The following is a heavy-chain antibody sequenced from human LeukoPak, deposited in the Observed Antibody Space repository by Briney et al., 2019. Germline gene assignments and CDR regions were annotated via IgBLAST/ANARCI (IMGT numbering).Heavy chain of an antibody. J-gene: IGHJ5*02. CDR1: GFTFSSYS. CDR3: ARGSGWYGEGNWFDP. Sequence: GGSLRLSCAASGFTFSSYSMNWVRQAPGTGLEWVSSISSSSSYIYYADSLKGRFTISRDNAKNSLYLQMNSVRAEDTAVYYCARGSGWYGEGNWFDPWGQGTLVTVSS. V-gene: IGHV3-21*01. D-gene: IGHD6-19*01. CDR2: ISSSSSYI.